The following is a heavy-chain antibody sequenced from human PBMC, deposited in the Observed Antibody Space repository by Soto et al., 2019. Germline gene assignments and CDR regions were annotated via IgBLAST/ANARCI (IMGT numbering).Heavy chain of an antibody. CDR3: AKVSRGIGVVPAALN. Sequence: EVQLLESGGGLEQPGGSLRLSCVGSGHTFHNYAMPWVRQAPGKGLEWVSGISGRGGSTYYADFVRGRFTISRDDSKNTLSLQMNSLRAEDTAVYYCAKVSRGIGVVPAALNWGKGTLVTVSS. V-gene: IGHV3-23*01. CDR2: ISGRGGST. D-gene: IGHD2-2*01. CDR1: GHTFHNYA. J-gene: IGHJ4*02.